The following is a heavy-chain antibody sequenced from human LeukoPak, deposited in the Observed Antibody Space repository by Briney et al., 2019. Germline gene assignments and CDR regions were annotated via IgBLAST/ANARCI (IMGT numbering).Heavy chain of an antibody. Sequence: GGSLRLSCAASGFTFSSYSMNWVRQAPGEGLEWVSSISSSSSYIYYADSVKGRFTISRDNAENSLYLQMNSLRAEDTAVYYCARDPSFLGPPYWGQGTLVTVSS. CDR2: ISSSSSYI. CDR1: GFTFSSYS. J-gene: IGHJ4*02. D-gene: IGHD3-3*02. CDR3: ARDPSFLGPPY. V-gene: IGHV3-21*01.